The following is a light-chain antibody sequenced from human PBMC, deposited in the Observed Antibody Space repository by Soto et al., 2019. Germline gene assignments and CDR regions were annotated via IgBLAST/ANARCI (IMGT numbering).Light chain of an antibody. J-gene: IGLJ1*01. V-gene: IGLV2-14*03. CDR3: SSYTSTTTRV. CDR2: EVS. Sequence: QSALTQPASVSGSPGQSITISCTGTSSDVGGYNYVSWYQQHPGKGPKLMIYEVSNRPSGVSNRFSGSKSGNTATLTISGLQAEDEADYYCSSYTSTTTRVFXTGTKGTVL. CDR1: SSDVGGYNY.